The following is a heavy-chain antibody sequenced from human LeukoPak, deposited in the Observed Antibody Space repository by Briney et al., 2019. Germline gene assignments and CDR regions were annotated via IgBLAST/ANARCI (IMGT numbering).Heavy chain of an antibody. CDR1: GFTFSSYS. Sequence: GGSLRLSCAASGFTFSSYSMNWVRQAPGKGLEWVSSISSSSSYIYYADSVKGRFTISRDNAKNSLYLQMNSLRAEDTAVYYCARQGADDYGMDVWGQGTTVTVFS. V-gene: IGHV3-21*01. CDR2: ISSSSSYI. CDR3: ARQGADDYGMDV. J-gene: IGHJ6*02.